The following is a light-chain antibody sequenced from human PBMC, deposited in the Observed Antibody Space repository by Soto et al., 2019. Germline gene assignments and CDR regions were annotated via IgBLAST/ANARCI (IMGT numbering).Light chain of an antibody. Sequence: DIQMTQSPSSLSASVGDRVTITCQASQDISNYLNWYQQKPGKAPKLLIYDASNLETGVPSRFSGSGSGTDFTFTISSLQPEDIATYYCQQYDNPSATFGGGTKVHIK. CDR3: QQYDNPSAT. J-gene: IGKJ4*01. CDR1: QDISNY. CDR2: DAS. V-gene: IGKV1-33*01.